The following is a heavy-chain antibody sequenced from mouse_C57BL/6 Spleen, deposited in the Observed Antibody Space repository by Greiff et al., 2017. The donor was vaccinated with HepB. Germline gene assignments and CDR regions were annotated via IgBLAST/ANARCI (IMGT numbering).Heavy chain of an antibody. J-gene: IGHJ1*03. CDR3: TRITEGYFDV. D-gene: IGHD2-4*01. CDR2: IDPETGGT. V-gene: IGHV1-15*01. CDR1: GYTFTDYE. Sequence: QVQLQQSGAELVRPGASVTLSCKASGYTFTDYEMHWVKQTPVHGLEWIGAIDPETGGTAYNQKFKGKAILTADKSSSTAYMELRSLTSEDSAVYYGTRITEGYFDVWGTGTTVTVSS.